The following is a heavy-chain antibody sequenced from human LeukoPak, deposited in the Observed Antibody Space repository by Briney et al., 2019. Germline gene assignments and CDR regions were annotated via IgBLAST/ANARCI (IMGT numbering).Heavy chain of an antibody. CDR3: ARDYCNSATCYSDY. Sequence: SETLSLTCAVSGGSISSSNWWSWVRQPPGKGLEWIGEIYHSGSTNYNPSLKSRVTISVDKSKNQFSLKLSSVTAADTAVYYCARDYCNSATCYSDYWGQGTLVTVSS. CDR2: IYHSGST. CDR1: GGSISSSNW. D-gene: IGHD2-2*01. J-gene: IGHJ4*02. V-gene: IGHV4-4*02.